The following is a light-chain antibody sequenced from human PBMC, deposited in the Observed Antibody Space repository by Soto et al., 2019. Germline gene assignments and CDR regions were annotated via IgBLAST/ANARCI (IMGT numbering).Light chain of an antibody. CDR1: QSVLYSSKNKNY. CDR2: WAS. CDR3: QQYDSIPET. Sequence: DIVMTQSPDPLAVSLGERATINCKSSQSVLYSSKNKNYLAWYQQKPGQPPKLLIYWASTRESGVPDRFSGSGSGTDFTLTISSLQAEDGALYDCQQYDSIPETFGPGTKVDIK. V-gene: IGKV4-1*01. J-gene: IGKJ3*01.